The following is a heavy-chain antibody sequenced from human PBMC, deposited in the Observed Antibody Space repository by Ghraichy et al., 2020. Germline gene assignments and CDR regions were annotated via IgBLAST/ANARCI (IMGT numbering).Heavy chain of an antibody. J-gene: IGHJ6*02. V-gene: IGHV3-23*01. CDR2: ISGTGDSA. Sequence: GGSLRLSCAASGFTFSSYAMSWVRQAPGKGLEWVSGISGTGDSAYYADSVKGRFTISRDNPKNTLYLQMNYLRADDTAAYYCAKDIAAGTSTVSYFYNGMDVWGQGTTVTVSS. D-gene: IGHD6-13*01. CDR3: AKDIAAGTSTVSYFYNGMDV. CDR1: GFTFSSYA.